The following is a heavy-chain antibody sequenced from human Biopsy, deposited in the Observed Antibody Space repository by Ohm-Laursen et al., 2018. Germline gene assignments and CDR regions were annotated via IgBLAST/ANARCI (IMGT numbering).Heavy chain of an antibody. V-gene: IGHV3-7*04. Sequence: SLRLSCAALGITFTSDWMSWVRQAPGKGLEWVAIIREHGNEEFYVDSVKGRFTTSGDNARNSVYLQMNSLRAEDTAIYYCARGNGPSAWGQGTLVTVSS. J-gene: IGHJ5*02. CDR3: ARGNGPSA. CDR2: IREHGNEE. CDR1: GITFTSDW. D-gene: IGHD4-11*01.